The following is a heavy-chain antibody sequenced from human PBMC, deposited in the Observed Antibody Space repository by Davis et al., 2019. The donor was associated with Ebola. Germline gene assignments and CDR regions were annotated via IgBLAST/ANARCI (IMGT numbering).Heavy chain of an antibody. D-gene: IGHD6-13*01. Sequence: AVSVKVSCKASGDTFTTYPLHWVRQAPGQGLEWMGRINPNSGGTNYAQKFQGRVTMTRDTSISTAYMELSRLRSDDTAVYYCAREGRAAAGTRSYGMDVWGKGTTVTVSS. V-gene: IGHV1-2*06. CDR1: GDTFTTYP. J-gene: IGHJ6*04. CDR2: INPNSGGT. CDR3: AREGRAAAGTRSYGMDV.